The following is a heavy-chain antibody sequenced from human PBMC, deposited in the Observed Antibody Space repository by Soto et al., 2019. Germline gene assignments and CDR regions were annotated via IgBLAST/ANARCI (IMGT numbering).Heavy chain of an antibody. D-gene: IGHD4-17*01. J-gene: IGHJ5*02. CDR2: IYYSGST. CDR1: GGSISSSSYY. CDR3: ARQPQSRQPAYGDYNWFDP. V-gene: IGHV4-39*01. Sequence: SETLPLTCTVSGGSISSSSYYWVRIPQPPGKRLEWIGRIYYSGSTYYNPSLKSRVTISVDTSKNQFSLKLSSVTAADTAVYYCARQPQSRQPAYGDYNWFDPWGQGTLVTVSS.